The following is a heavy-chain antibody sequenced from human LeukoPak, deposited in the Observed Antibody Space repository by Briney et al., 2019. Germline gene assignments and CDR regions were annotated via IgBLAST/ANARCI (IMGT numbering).Heavy chain of an antibody. CDR2: ISYDSEGD. D-gene: IGHD5-18*01. CDR3: AKGDKPVIAMVKFDY. V-gene: IGHV3-33*05. Sequence: GGSLRLSCAASGFTFSNYGMHWVRQLPGKGLEWVAVISYDSEGDYHVDSVKGRFTISRDNSKNTLYLQMNSLRAEDTAVYYCAKGDKPVIAMVKFDYWGHGTLVTVSS. CDR1: GFTFSNYG. J-gene: IGHJ4*01.